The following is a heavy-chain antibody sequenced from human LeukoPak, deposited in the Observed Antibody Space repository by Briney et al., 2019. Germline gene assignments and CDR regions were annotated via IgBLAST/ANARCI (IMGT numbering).Heavy chain of an antibody. CDR1: GGSFTGHY. CDR2: IYYSGST. Sequence: KPSETLSLTCAVYGGSFTGHYWRWIRQPPGKGLEWIGSIYYSGSTYYNPSLKSRVTISVDTSKNQFSLKLSSVTAADTAVYYCARDVLLWFGSTLWGQGTLVTVSS. D-gene: IGHD3-10*01. V-gene: IGHV4-34*01. CDR3: ARDVLLWFGSTL. J-gene: IGHJ4*02.